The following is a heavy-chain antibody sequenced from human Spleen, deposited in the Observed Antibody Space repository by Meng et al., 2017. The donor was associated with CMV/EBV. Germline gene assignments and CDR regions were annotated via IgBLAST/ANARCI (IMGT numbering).Heavy chain of an antibody. V-gene: IGHV4-4*02. Sequence: QLQGSGPGPVKPSGTLSLTCVVSGGSTSSSYWWTWVRQSPGKGLEWIGEMYHSGTTNYNPSLKSRVTISMGKSNNQLSLKLNSVTAADTAVYHCATQESRDGHNPYWGQGTLVTVSS. J-gene: IGHJ4*02. D-gene: IGHD5-24*01. CDR3: ATQESRDGHNPY. CDR1: GGSTSSSYW. CDR2: MYHSGTT.